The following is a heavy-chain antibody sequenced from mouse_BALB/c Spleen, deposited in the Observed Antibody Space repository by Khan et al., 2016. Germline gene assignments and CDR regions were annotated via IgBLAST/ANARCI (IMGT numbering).Heavy chain of an antibody. CDR1: GYTFTDYS. CDR3: ARSRGSSYDYYAMDY. Sequence: QIQLEQSGPELKKPGETVKISCKASGYTFTDYSMHWVKQAPGKGLKWMGWINTETGEPTYTDDFKGRFAFSLETSASTAYLQINNLKNEGTATYFCARSRGSSYDYYAMDYWGQGTSVTVSS. CDR2: INTETGEP. J-gene: IGHJ4*01. D-gene: IGHD1-1*01. V-gene: IGHV9-2-1*01.